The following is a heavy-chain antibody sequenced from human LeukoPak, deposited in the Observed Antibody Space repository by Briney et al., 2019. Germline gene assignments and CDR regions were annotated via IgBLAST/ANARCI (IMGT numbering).Heavy chain of an antibody. CDR2: IIPILGIA. V-gene: IGHV1-69*04. CDR1: GGAFSSYA. Sequence: ASVNVSCKAPGGAFSSYAISWVRQAPGQGLEWMGRIIPILGIANYAQKFQGRVTITADKSTSTAYMELSSLRSEDTAVYYCARGSLTVTTSLYYYYGMDVWGQGTTVTVSS. J-gene: IGHJ6*02. CDR3: ARGSLTVTTSLYYYYGMDV. D-gene: IGHD4-17*01.